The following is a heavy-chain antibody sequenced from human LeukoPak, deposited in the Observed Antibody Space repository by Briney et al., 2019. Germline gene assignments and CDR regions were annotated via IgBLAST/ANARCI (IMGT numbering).Heavy chain of an antibody. CDR3: ASEVGYCSGGSCYLEYY. J-gene: IGHJ4*02. CDR2: IYSGGST. Sequence: PGGSLRLSCAASGFTFSSYEMNWVRQAPGKGLEWVSVIYSGGSTYYADSVKGRFTISRDNSKNTLYLQMNSLRAEDTAVYYCASEVGYCSGGSCYLEYYWGQGTLVTVSS. V-gene: IGHV3-66*01. CDR1: GFTFSSYE. D-gene: IGHD2-15*01.